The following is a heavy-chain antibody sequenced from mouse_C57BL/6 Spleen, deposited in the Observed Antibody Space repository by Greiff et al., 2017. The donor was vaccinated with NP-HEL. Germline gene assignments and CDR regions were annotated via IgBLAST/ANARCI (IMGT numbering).Heavy chain of an antibody. CDR1: GFNIKDDY. V-gene: IGHV14-4*01. CDR2: IDPENGDT. Sequence: VQLQQSGAELVRPGASVKLSCTASGFNIKDDYMHWVKQRPEQGLEWIGWIDPENGDTEYASKFQGKATITADTASNSAYLQLSSLTSEDTAVYYDTTAGYGNLWYFDVWGTGTTVTVSS. CDR3: TTAGYGNLWYFDV. J-gene: IGHJ1*03. D-gene: IGHD2-1*01.